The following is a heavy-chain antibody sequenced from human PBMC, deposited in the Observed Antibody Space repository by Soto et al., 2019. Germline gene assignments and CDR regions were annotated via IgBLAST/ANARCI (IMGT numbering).Heavy chain of an antibody. D-gene: IGHD1-26*01. CDR3: GRDLRDWDSGSYSYDY. Sequence: EVQLVESGGGLVQPGGSLRLSCAASGFTFSSYWMSWVRQAPGKGLEWVANIKQDGGEKYYVDSVKGRFTISRDNAKNSLYLKMNSLRAEDTAVYYCGRDLRDWDSGSYSYDYWGQGTLVTVSS. CDR2: IKQDGGEK. J-gene: IGHJ4*02. CDR1: GFTFSSYW. V-gene: IGHV3-7*04.